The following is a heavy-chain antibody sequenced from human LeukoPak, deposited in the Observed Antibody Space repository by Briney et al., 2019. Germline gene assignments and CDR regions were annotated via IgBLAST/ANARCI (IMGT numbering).Heavy chain of an antibody. J-gene: IGHJ4*02. CDR1: GFTFSNAW. Sequence: PGGSLRLSCAASGFTFSNAWMSWVRQAPGKGPEWVGRIKSKTDGGTTDYAAPVKGRFTISRDDSKNTLYLQMNSLKTEDTAVYYCTTDMGIVATIYWGQGTLVTVSS. V-gene: IGHV3-15*01. D-gene: IGHD5-12*01. CDR3: TTDMGIVATIY. CDR2: IKSKTDGGTT.